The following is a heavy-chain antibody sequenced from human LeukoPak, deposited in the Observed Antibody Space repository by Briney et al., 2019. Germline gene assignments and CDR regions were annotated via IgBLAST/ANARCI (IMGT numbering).Heavy chain of an antibody. Sequence: ASVKVSCKASGYTFTDYYIHWVRQAPGQGLEWMGWVKPNSGGTNYAQKVQGRVTMTRDTSISTAYMELSRLTSDDTAVYYCARVGYSSAWSNFDYWGQGTLVTVSP. CDR1: GYTFTDYY. CDR3: ARVGYSSAWSNFDY. CDR2: VKPNSGGT. V-gene: IGHV1-2*02. D-gene: IGHD6-19*01. J-gene: IGHJ4*02.